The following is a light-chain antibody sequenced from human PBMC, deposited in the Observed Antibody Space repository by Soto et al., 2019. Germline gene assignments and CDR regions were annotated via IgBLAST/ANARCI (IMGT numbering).Light chain of an antibody. J-gene: IGKJ1*01. Sequence: DIVMTQSPLSLPVTPGETATLSCRASQSVSTSFLAWYQQKPGQAPRLLIYDASSRATGIPDRFSGSGPGTDFTLTISRLEPEDFAVYYCQQYGSSLTWTFGQGTKVDIK. V-gene: IGKV3-20*01. CDR1: QSVSTSF. CDR3: QQYGSSLTWT. CDR2: DAS.